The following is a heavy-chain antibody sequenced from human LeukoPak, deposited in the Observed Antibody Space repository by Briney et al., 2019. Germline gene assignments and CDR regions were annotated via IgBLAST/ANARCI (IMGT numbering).Heavy chain of an antibody. J-gene: IGHJ4*02. V-gene: IGHV7-4-1*02. CDR2: INTNTGNP. Sequence: ASVKVSCKASGYTFTNYTVNWVRQAPGQGLEYMGWINTNTGNPTYAQDFAGRFVFSLDTSVTTTYLQINSLKVADSAVYYCTRGNDTTGYFTYWGQGTLVTVFS. D-gene: IGHD3-9*01. CDR3: TRGNDTTGYFTY. CDR1: GYTFTNYT.